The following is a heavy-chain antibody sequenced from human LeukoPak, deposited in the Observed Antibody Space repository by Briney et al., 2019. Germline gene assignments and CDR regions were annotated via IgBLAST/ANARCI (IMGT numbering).Heavy chain of an antibody. J-gene: IGHJ6*03. D-gene: IGHD3-10*01. Sequence: GASVKVSCKASGYTFANYYIHLVRQAPGQGLEWMGLINPSGGSTNYAQKFQGRVTMTRDTSTSTVYMELSSLRSEDTAVYYCARGPRITLVRGGQWYHYRDVWGKGTTVTISS. CDR1: GYTFANYY. CDR2: INPSGGST. CDR3: ARGPRITLVRGGQWYHYRDV. V-gene: IGHV1-46*01.